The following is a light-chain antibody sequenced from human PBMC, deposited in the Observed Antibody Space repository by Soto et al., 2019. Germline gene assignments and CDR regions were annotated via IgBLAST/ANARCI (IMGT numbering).Light chain of an antibody. V-gene: IGKV1-5*03. J-gene: IGKJ1*01. CDR2: KAS. CDR1: QSISSW. Sequence: IHMTQSPSTLSASVGDRVTITCRASQSISSWLAWYQQKPGKAPKLLIYKASSLESGVPSRFSGSGSGTEFTLTISSLQPDDFATYYCQHYNSYSEAFGQGTKV. CDR3: QHYNSYSEA.